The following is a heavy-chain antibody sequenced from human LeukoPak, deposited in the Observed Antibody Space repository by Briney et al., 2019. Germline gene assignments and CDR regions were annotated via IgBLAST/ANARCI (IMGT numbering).Heavy chain of an antibody. Sequence: PGGSLRLSCAASGFTFNIYWMTWVRQAPGKGLEWVSSIHSSGTYIYYADSVKGRFTISRDNAKNSLYLQMNSLRAEDTAVYYCAELGITMIGGVWGKGTTVTISS. J-gene: IGHJ6*04. CDR1: GFTFNIYW. CDR2: IHSSGTYI. CDR3: AELGITMIGGV. D-gene: IGHD3-10*02. V-gene: IGHV3-21*01.